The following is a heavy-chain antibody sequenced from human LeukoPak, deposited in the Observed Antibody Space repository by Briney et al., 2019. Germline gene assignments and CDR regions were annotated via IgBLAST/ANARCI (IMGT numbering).Heavy chain of an antibody. V-gene: IGHV4-39*01. CDR3: ARQVVAVAGTGYFDY. D-gene: IGHD6-19*01. Sequence: PPETLSLTCTVSGGSIRSSSYYWGWIRQPPGKGLEWIGSIYYSGSTYYNASLKSRGTISVDTSKNQFSLKLNSATAADTAVYFCARQVVAVAGTGYFDYWGQGTLVTVSS. CDR1: GGSIRSSSYY. CDR2: IYYSGST. J-gene: IGHJ4*02.